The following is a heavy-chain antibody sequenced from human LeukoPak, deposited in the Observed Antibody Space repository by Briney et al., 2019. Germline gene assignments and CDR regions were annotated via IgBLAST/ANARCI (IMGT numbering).Heavy chain of an antibody. Sequence: SETLSLTCTVSGGSISSYYWTWIRQPPGKELEWIGYIYYSGSTDYNPSLKSRVTISVGTSKNQFSLKLSAVTAADTAVYYCARESPLDYGSGIDYWGQGTLVTVSS. CDR1: GGSISSYY. CDR3: ARESPLDYGSGIDY. V-gene: IGHV4-59*01. CDR2: IYYSGST. D-gene: IGHD3-10*01. J-gene: IGHJ4*02.